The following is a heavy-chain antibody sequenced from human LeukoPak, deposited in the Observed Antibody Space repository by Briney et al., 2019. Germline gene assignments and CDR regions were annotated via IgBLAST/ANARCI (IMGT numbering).Heavy chain of an antibody. CDR3: ARRPTSLAYCGGDCYHFDY. D-gene: IGHD2-21*02. V-gene: IGHV5-51*01. J-gene: IGHJ4*02. CDR2: IYPGDSDT. CDR1: GYSFTSYW. Sequence: GESLKISCKGSGYSFTSYWIGWVRQMPGKGLEWMGIIYPGDSDTRYSPSFQGQVTISADKSISTAYLQWSSLKASDTAMYYCARRPTSLAYCGGDCYHFDYWGQGTLVTVSS.